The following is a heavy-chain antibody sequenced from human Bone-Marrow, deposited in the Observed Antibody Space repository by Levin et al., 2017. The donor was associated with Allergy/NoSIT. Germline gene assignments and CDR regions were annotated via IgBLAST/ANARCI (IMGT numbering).Heavy chain of an antibody. V-gene: IGHV4-59*01. D-gene: IGHD6-13*01. Sequence: GSLRLSCTVSGGSISSYYWSWIRQPPGKGLEWIGYIYYSGSTNYNPSLKSRVTISVDTSKNQFSLKLSSVTAADTAVYYCARGSSWYIGGCQDAFDIWGQGTMVTVSS. J-gene: IGHJ3*02. CDR2: IYYSGST. CDR1: GGSISSYY. CDR3: ARGSSWYIGGCQDAFDI.